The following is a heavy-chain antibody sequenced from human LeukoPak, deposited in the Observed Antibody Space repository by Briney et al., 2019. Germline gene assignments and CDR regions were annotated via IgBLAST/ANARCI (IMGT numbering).Heavy chain of an antibody. V-gene: IGHV4-30-4*01. CDR2: IYYSGST. CDR3: AKDRGYQLLLVFPDY. Sequence: SETLSLTCTVSGGSISSGDYYWSWIRQPPGKGLEWIGYIYYSGSTYYNPSLKSRVTISVDTSKNQFSLKLSSVTAADTAVYYCAKDRGYQLLLVFPDYWGQGTLVTVSS. J-gene: IGHJ4*02. CDR1: GGSISSGDYY. D-gene: IGHD2-2*01.